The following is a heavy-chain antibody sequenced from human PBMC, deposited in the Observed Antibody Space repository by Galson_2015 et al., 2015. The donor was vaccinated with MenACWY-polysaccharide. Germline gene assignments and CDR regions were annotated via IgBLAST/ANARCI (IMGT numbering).Heavy chain of an antibody. J-gene: IGHJ6*03. Sequence: SLRLSCAVSGTSFRSYAMHWVRQAPGKGLEWVAVVSYDGNSQKYAGAVKGRFTISRDNSKKTVYLQMNSLRPEDTAIYSCARDGCSSTNCHDYYNYYMDVWGRGTTVIVSS. D-gene: IGHD2-2*01. CDR3: ARDGCSSTNCHDYYNYYMDV. V-gene: IGHV3-30*04. CDR1: GTSFRSYA. CDR2: VSYDGNSQ.